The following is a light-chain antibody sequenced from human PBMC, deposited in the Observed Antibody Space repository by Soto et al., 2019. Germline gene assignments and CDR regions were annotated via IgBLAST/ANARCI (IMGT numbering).Light chain of an antibody. J-gene: IGLJ2*01. CDR1: SSNIGADFD. CDR3: QSYDSSLSAVI. V-gene: IGLV1-40*01. CDR2: DNS. Sequence: QSVLTQPPSVSGAPGQRVTISCSGSSSNIGADFDVHWYQHLPGTAPKLLIYDNSNRPSGVPGRFSGSKSGTSASLAITGLQAEDEADYYCQSYDSSLSAVIFGGGTKVTVL.